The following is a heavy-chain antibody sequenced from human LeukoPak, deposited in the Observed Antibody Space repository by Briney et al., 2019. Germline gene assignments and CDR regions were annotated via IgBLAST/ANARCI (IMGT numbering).Heavy chain of an antibody. D-gene: IGHD4/OR15-4a*01. CDR3: AKSVSWCSWYFDY. J-gene: IGHJ4*02. Sequence: GGSLRLSCAASGFTVSSNYMSWVRQAPGKGLEWVSVIYSGGSTYYADSVKGRFAISRDNSKNTLYLQMNSLRAEDTAVYYCAKSVSWCSWYFDYWGQGTLVTVSS. CDR2: IYSGGST. V-gene: IGHV3-66*01. CDR1: GFTVSSNY.